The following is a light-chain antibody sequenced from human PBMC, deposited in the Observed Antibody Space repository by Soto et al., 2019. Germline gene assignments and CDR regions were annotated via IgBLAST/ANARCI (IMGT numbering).Light chain of an antibody. CDR2: DAS. V-gene: IGKV1-5*01. CDR1: QIISTW. CDR3: QQTYTSRIT. Sequence: DIQMTQSPSTLSASVGDRVTITCRASQIISTWLAWYQQKPGKAPNLLIYDASSLESGVPSRFSGSGSGTDFTLTVSNLQPEDFATYYCQQTYTSRITFGLGTRLEIK. J-gene: IGKJ5*01.